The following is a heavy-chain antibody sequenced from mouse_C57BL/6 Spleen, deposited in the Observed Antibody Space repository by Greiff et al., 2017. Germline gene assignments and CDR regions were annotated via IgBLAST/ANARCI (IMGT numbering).Heavy chain of an antibody. V-gene: IGHV1-55*01. CDR1: GYTFTSYW. CDR2: IYPGSGST. J-gene: IGHJ4*01. Sequence: QVQLQQPGAELVKPGASVKMSCKASGYTFTSYWITWVKQRPGQGLEWIGDIYPGSGSTNYNEKFKSKATLTVDTSSSTAYMQLSSLTSEDSAVYYCARRFITTVNYYAMDYWGQGTSVTVSS. CDR3: ARRFITTVNYYAMDY. D-gene: IGHD1-1*01.